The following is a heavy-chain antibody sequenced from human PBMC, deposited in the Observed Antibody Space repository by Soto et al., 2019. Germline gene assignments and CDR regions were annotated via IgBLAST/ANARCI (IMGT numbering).Heavy chain of an antibody. V-gene: IGHV3-23*01. D-gene: IGHD2-21*01. J-gene: IGHJ4*02. CDR2: ISGSGSNT. Sequence: EVQLLESGGGLAQPGGSLRLSCAASGFTFSSYGMTWVRQAPGKGLEWVSGISGSGSNTFYADAVKGRFAISRDDSKNTLYLQMNSLRAEDTAVYYCANVGDALTTEVVIGYVDYWGQGTLVTVSS. CDR1: GFTFSSYG. CDR3: ANVGDALTTEVVIGYVDY.